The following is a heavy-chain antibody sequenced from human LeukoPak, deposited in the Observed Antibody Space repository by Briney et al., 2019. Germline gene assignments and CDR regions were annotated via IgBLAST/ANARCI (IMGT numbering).Heavy chain of an antibody. D-gene: IGHD3-10*01. CDR3: ARDFMVRGVIENTPFDY. Sequence: SGGSLRLSCAASGFTFISYSMNWVRQAPGKGLEWVSSISTSSSYIYYADSVKGRFTISRDNAKNSLYLQMNSLRAEDTAVYYCARDFMVRGVIENTPFDYWGQGTLVTVSS. CDR2: ISTSSSYI. J-gene: IGHJ4*02. V-gene: IGHV3-21*01. CDR1: GFTFISYS.